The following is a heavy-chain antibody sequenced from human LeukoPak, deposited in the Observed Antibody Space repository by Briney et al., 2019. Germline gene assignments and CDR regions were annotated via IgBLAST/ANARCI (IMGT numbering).Heavy chain of an antibody. CDR3: ARGSSSWATGFDP. CDR2: IYTSGST. V-gene: IGHV4-61*02. CDR1: GGSISSSSYY. Sequence: SETLSLTCTVSGGSISSSSYYWGWIRQPAGKGLEWIGRIYTSGSTNYNPSLKSRVTLSVDTSKNQFSLKLSSVTAADTAVYYCARGSSSWATGFDPWGQGTLVTVSS. D-gene: IGHD6-13*01. J-gene: IGHJ5*02.